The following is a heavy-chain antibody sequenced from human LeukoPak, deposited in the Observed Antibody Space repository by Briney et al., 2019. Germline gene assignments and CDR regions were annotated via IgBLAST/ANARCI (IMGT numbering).Heavy chain of an antibody. CDR3: VRETATSYYDSAGYYRQTEVFDV. D-gene: IGHD3-22*01. CDR2: VYYGGRA. J-gene: IGHJ3*01. V-gene: IGHV4-61*08. Sequence: PSETLSLTCTVSGGSISSGDYYWTWIRQPPGKGLEWIGYVYYGGRANYNPTLKSRVTISVDTSKNQFSLRLNSVTAADTALYYCVRETATSYYDSAGYYRQTEVFDVWGQGTKVTVSS. CDR1: GGSISSGDYY.